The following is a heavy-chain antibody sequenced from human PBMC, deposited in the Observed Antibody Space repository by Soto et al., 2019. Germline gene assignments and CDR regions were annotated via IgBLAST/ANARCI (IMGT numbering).Heavy chain of an antibody. CDR3: ARPGYYDSSGFFNFDH. Sequence: GASLKISCEACGYSFNTYWIGWVRQKPGKGLEWMGIIYPDDSDTRYSPSFQGQVTISADKSFTTVYLQWNSLKASDTAIYYCARPGYYDSSGFFNFDHWGQGTLVTVSS. D-gene: IGHD3-22*01. V-gene: IGHV5-51*01. J-gene: IGHJ4*02. CDR1: GYSFNTYW. CDR2: IYPDDSDT.